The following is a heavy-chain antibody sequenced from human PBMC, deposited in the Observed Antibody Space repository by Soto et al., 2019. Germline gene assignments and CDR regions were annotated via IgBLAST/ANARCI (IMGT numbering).Heavy chain of an antibody. CDR1: GFTFSSYS. J-gene: IGHJ4*02. D-gene: IGHD3-10*01. CDR2: ISSSSSYI. Sequence: GGSLRLSCAASGFTFSSYSMNWVRQAPGKGLEWVSSISSSSSYIYYADSVKGRFTISRDNAKNSLYLQMNSLRAEDTAVYYCARESVYGSGSYPFDYWGQGXLVTVSS. CDR3: ARESVYGSGSYPFDY. V-gene: IGHV3-21*01.